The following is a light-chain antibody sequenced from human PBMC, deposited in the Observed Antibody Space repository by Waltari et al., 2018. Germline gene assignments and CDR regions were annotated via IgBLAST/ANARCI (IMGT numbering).Light chain of an antibody. CDR3: SSYTSSSTPVV. J-gene: IGLJ2*01. CDR1: SRDVGGYNY. Sequence: QSALTQPASVSGSPGQSIPIPCPGTSRDVGGYNYVPWYQQHPGKAPKLMIYEVSNRPSGVSNRFSGSKSGNTASLTISGLQAEDEADYYCSSYTSSSTPVVFGGGTKLTVL. V-gene: IGLV2-14*01. CDR2: EVS.